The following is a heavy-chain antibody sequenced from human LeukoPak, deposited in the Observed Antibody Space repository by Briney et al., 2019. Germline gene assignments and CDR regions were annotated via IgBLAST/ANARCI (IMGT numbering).Heavy chain of an antibody. CDR1: GGSFSGYY. D-gene: IGHD3-9*01. J-gene: IGHJ4*02. CDR2: INHSGST. Sequence: SETLSLTCAVYGGSFSGYYWSWIRQPPGKGLEWIGEINHSGSTNYNPSLKSRVTISVDTSKNQFSLKLSSVTAADTAVYYCARGRGLRYFDWLPIMYYFDYWDQGTLVTVSS. V-gene: IGHV4-34*01. CDR3: ARGRGLRYFDWLPIMYYFDY.